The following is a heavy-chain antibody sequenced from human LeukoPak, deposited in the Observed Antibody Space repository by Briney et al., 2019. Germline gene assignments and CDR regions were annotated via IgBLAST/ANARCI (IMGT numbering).Heavy chain of an antibody. V-gene: IGHV1-18*01. CDR3: ARGGTAAGRWGYYYYMDV. Sequence: ASVKVSCKASGYTFTSYGISWVRQAPGRALEWIGWISAYNGNTNSAQKLQGRVTMTTDTSTSTAYMELRSLRSDDTAVYYCARGGTAAGRWGYYYYMDVWGKGTTVTVSS. CDR2: ISAYNGNT. CDR1: GYTFTSYG. J-gene: IGHJ6*03. D-gene: IGHD6-13*01.